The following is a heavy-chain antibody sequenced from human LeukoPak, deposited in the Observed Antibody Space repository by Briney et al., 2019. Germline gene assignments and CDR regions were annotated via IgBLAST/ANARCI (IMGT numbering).Heavy chain of an antibody. J-gene: IGHJ4*02. V-gene: IGHV4-34*01. Sequence: SETLSLTCAVYGGSFSGYYWSWIRQPPGKGLEWIGEINHSGSTNYNPSLKSRVTISVDTSKNQFSLKLSSVTAADTAVYYCAMGEDYYDSSGYYSVFDYWGQGTLVTVSS. CDR3: AMGEDYYDSSGYYSVFDY. CDR2: INHSGST. D-gene: IGHD3-22*01. CDR1: GGSFSGYY.